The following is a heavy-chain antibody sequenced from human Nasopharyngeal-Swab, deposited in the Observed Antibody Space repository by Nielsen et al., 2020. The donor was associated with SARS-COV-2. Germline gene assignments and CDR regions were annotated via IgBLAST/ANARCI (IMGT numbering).Heavy chain of an antibody. Sequence: ASVKVSCKASGYTFTSYYMHWVRQAPGQGLEWMGIINPSGGSTSYAQKFQGRVTMTRDTSTSTAYMELSSLRSEDTAVYYCARESVNDAFDIWGQGTMVTVSS. J-gene: IGHJ3*02. CDR2: INPSGGST. V-gene: IGHV1-46*01. CDR3: ARESVNDAFDI. CDR1: GYTFTSYY.